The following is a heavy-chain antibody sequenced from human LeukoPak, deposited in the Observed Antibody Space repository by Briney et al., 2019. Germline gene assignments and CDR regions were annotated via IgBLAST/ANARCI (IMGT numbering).Heavy chain of an antibody. CDR1: GYTFTSYG. CDR3: ARDRIAARPSGSDY. V-gene: IGHV1-18*01. Sequence: ASVKVSCKASGYTFTSYGISWVRQAPGQGLEWMGWISAYNGNTNYAQKLQGRVTMTTDTSTSTAYMELRSLRPDDTAVYYCARDRIAARPSGSDYWGQGTLVTVSS. J-gene: IGHJ4*02. D-gene: IGHD6-6*01. CDR2: ISAYNGNT.